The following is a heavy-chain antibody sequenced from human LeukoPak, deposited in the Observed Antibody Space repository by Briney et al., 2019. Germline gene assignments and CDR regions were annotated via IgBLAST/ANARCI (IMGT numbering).Heavy chain of an antibody. CDR3: ARGRVPNWFDP. J-gene: IGHJ5*02. CDR2: ISSSSSYI. Sequence: GGSLRLSCAASGFTFSSYSMNWVRQAPGKGLEWVSSISSSSSYIYYADSVKGRFTISRDNAKNSLYLQMNSLRAEDTAVYHCARGRVPNWFDPWGQGTLVTVSS. CDR1: GFTFSSYS. V-gene: IGHV3-21*01.